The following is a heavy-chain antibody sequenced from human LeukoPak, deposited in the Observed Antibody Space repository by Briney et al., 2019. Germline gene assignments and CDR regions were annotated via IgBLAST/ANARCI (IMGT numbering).Heavy chain of an antibody. CDR3: AREGLRVVNFDY. CDR2: INTDVSKT. D-gene: IGHD2-15*01. CDR1: GFTFSSNW. J-gene: IGHJ4*02. Sequence: HPGGSLRLSCAVSGFTFSSNWVSWVRQAPGKGLVWVSRINTDVSKTYYADSVKGRLNISRDNAKNTVYLKMNSLRAEDTAVYYCAREGLRVVNFDYWGQGTLVTVSS. V-gene: IGHV3-74*01.